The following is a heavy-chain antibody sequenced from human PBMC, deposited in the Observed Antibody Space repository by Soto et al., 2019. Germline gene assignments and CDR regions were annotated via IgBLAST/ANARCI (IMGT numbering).Heavy chain of an antibody. CDR2: IYWDDDK. D-gene: IGHD3-9*01. J-gene: IGHJ3*02. V-gene: IGHV2-5*02. CDR1: GFSLSTSGVG. CDR3: AHRHQFQLPHFAWPFGAFDI. Sequence: QITLKESGPTLVKPTQTLTLTCTFSGFSLSTSGVGVGWIRQPPGKALDWLALIYWDDDKRYSPSLKNRLTITKDTSKNQVVLTMTNMDPVDTATYYCAHRHQFQLPHFAWPFGAFDIWGQGTMVTVSS.